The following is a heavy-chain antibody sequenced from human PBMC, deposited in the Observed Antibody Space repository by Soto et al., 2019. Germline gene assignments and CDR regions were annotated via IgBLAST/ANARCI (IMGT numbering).Heavy chain of an antibody. CDR2: ISGSGDNT. D-gene: IGHD3-3*01. CDR3: AKGRAITVYGVHIPFDY. Sequence: GGSLRLSCKASGFSFSDYAMTWVRQAPGKGLEWVSVISGSGDNTFYAASVKGRFAISRDNSKNVLYLQMNSLSADDAAVYFCAKGRAITVYGVHIPFDYWGLGILVTVSS. CDR1: GFSFSDYA. V-gene: IGHV3-23*01. J-gene: IGHJ4*01.